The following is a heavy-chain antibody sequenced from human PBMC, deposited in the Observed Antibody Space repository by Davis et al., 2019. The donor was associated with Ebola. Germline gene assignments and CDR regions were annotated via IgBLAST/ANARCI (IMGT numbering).Heavy chain of an antibody. D-gene: IGHD2-21*02. CDR2: INAGNGNP. Sequence: AASVKVSCKASGYTFTSYAMHWVRQAPGQRLEWMGWINAGNGNPKYSQKFQGRVTITRDTSASTAYMELSSLRSEDTAVYYCARDVHAVAVTNYYFDYWGQGTLVTVSS. CDR3: ARDVHAVAVTNYYFDY. J-gene: IGHJ4*02. CDR1: GYTFTSYA. V-gene: IGHV1-3*01.